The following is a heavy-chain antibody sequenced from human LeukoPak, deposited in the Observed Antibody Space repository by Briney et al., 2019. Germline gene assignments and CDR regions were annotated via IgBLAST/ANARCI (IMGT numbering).Heavy chain of an antibody. CDR3: ARTTGYSSTWELDS. V-gene: IGHV4-59*01. CDR2: TSSNGRT. J-gene: IGHJ4*02. Sequence: SETLSLTCSVSGASIFYYYWNWIRQSPGKGLEWNGFTSSNGRTNSNPSLKSRVTMSVDSSKSQFSLKLTSVTAADTAVYFCARTTGYSSTWELDSWGQGILVTVTS. CDR1: GASIFYYY. D-gene: IGHD6-13*01.